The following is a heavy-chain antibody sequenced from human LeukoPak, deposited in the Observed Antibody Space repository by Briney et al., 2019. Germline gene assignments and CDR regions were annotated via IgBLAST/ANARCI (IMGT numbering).Heavy chain of an antibody. D-gene: IGHD3-3*01. V-gene: IGHV4-61*02. CDR2: IYTSGST. Sequence: SETLSLTCTVSGDSISSGSYYWSWIRQPAGTGLEWIGRIYTSGSTNYNPSLKSRVTISVDTSKNQFSLKLSSVTAADTAVYYCARENDFWSGYFYGMDVWGQGTTVTVSS. CDR3: ARENDFWSGYFYGMDV. CDR1: GDSISSGSYY. J-gene: IGHJ6*02.